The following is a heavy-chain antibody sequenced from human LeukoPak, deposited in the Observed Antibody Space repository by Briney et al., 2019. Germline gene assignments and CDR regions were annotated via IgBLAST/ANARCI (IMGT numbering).Heavy chain of an antibody. CDR1: GYTFTSYY. Sequence: GASVKVSCKASGYTFTSYYMHWVRQAPGLGLEWMGIINPSGGSTSYAQKFQGRVTMTRDTSTSTVYMELSSLRSEHTAVYYCARVMGITIFGVVIYNWFDPWGQGTLVTVSS. CDR2: INPSGGST. CDR3: ARVMGITIFGVVIYNWFDP. D-gene: IGHD3-3*01. V-gene: IGHV1-46*03. J-gene: IGHJ5*02.